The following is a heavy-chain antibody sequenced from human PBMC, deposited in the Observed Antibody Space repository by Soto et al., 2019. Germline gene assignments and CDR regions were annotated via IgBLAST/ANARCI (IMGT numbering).Heavy chain of an antibody. V-gene: IGHV3-23*01. J-gene: IGHJ6*02. D-gene: IGHD6-25*01. CDR2: IGGSGGST. Sequence: PGGSLRLSCVASGFTFSTYAMSWVRQAPGKGLEWVSAIGGSGGSTFYADSLKGRFTMSRDNSKNTLYLQMNSLRAEDTAVYYCARDRGYMDVWGQGTTVTV. CDR3: ARDRGYMDV. CDR1: GFTFSTYA.